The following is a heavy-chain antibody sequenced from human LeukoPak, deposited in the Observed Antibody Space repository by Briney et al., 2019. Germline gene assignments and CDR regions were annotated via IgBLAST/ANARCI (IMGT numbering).Heavy chain of an antibody. V-gene: IGHV3-15*01. Sequence: GGSLRLSCAASGFTFSNAWMSWVRQAPGKGLEWVGLIKSKIDGGTTDYAAPVKGRFSISRDDSKKTLYLQLNSLKTEDTAVYYCHTERTALALYYFDNWGQGTLVTVSS. CDR3: HTERTALALYYFDN. J-gene: IGHJ4*02. D-gene: IGHD5-18*01. CDR1: GFTFSNAW. CDR2: IKSKIDGGTT.